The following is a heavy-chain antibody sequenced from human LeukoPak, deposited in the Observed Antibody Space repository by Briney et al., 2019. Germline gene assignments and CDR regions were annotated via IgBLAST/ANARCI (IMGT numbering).Heavy chain of an antibody. CDR1: GFTFSSYW. CDR3: ARIGQDRKLTYCSGGSCYFDY. J-gene: IGHJ4*02. D-gene: IGHD2-15*01. V-gene: IGHV3-7*01. Sequence: GGSLRLSCAASGFTFSSYWMSWVRQAPGKGLEWVANIKQDGCEKYYVDSVKGRFTISRDNAKNSLYLQMNSLRAEDTAVYYCARIGQDRKLTYCSGGSCYFDYWGQGTLVTVSS. CDR2: IKQDGCEK.